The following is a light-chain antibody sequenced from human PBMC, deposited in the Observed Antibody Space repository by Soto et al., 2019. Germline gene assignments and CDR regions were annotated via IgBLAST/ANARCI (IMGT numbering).Light chain of an antibody. V-gene: IGKV3-20*01. CDR3: QQYGRSPMFT. Sequence: EIVLTQSPGTLSLSPGERATLSCRASQSVSSNYLAWYQQKPGQAPRLLIYGASRGSAGIPDGFSGSGSGTDFTHTISRLEPEDFAVYFCQQYGRSPMFTFGQGTKLEIK. CDR2: GAS. CDR1: QSVSSNY. J-gene: IGKJ2*01.